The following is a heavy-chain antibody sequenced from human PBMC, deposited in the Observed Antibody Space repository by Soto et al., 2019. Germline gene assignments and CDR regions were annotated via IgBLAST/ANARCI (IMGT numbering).Heavy chain of an antibody. Sequence: PGGSLRLSCAASGFTFSSYSMNWARQAPGKGLEWVSYISSSSSTIYYADSVKGRFTISRDNAKNSLYLQMNSLRAEDTAVYYCARVFSSWSFDAFDIWGQGTMVTVSS. V-gene: IGHV3-48*01. D-gene: IGHD6-13*01. CDR3: ARVFSSWSFDAFDI. CDR1: GFTFSSYS. CDR2: ISSSSSTI. J-gene: IGHJ3*02.